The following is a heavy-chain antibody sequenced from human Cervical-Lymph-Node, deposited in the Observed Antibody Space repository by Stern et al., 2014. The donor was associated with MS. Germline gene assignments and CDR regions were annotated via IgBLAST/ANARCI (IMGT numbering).Heavy chain of an antibody. D-gene: IGHD1-26*01. CDR3: ATTRWDLFTWNWFDP. Sequence: VQLVESGPGLVKPSQTLSLTCTVSGGSISSSGYYWSWIRQPADKGLEWIGRIHDSGSTYYNPPLKSRVTISMDTAKNPFSLKLPSVTAADTAVYYCATTRWDLFTWNWFDPWGQGTLVTVSS. CDR2: IHDSGST. V-gene: IGHV4-61*02. CDR1: GGSISSSGYY. J-gene: IGHJ5*02.